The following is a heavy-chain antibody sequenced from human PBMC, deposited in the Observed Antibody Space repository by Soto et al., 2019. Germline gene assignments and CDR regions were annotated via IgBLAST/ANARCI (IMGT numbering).Heavy chain of an antibody. V-gene: IGHV4-59*01. CDR3: ARAGRPQDPYNWFDP. J-gene: IGHJ5*02. CDR1: GGSISSYY. CDR2: IYYSGST. D-gene: IGHD3-10*01. Sequence: SETLSLTSTVSGGSISSYYWSWIRQPPGKGLEWIGYIYYSGSTNYNPSLKSRVTISVDTSKNQFSLKLSSVTAADTAVYYCARAGRPQDPYNWFDPWSQVTLVTVSS.